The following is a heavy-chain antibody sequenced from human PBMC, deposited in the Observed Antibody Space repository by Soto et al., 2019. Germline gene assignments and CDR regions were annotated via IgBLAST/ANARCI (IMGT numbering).Heavy chain of an antibody. CDR1: GFTFSSYS. Sequence: GGSLRLSCAASGFTFSSYSMNWVRQAPGKGLEWVSYISSSSSTIYYADSVKGRFTISRDNAKNSLYLQMNSLRAEDTAVYYCARALPSSSWYRVYYYGMDVCGQGTTVTVSS. V-gene: IGHV3-48*01. D-gene: IGHD6-13*01. J-gene: IGHJ6*02. CDR2: ISSSSSTI. CDR3: ARALPSSSWYRVYYYGMDV.